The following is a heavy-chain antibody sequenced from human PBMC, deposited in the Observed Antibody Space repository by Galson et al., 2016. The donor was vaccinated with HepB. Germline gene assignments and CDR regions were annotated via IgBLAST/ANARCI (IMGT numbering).Heavy chain of an antibody. Sequence: SLRLSCAASGFAFSAYGMTWVRQAPRKGLEWVAAISTSGGSTDYADSVRGRFTISRDNSKNMLYLQMNSLRAEDTAVYYCARLRVSSSWYKDYWGQGTLVTVSS. CDR3: ARLRVSSSWYKDY. V-gene: IGHV3-23*01. CDR1: GFAFSAYG. D-gene: IGHD6-13*01. CDR2: ISTSGGST. J-gene: IGHJ4*02.